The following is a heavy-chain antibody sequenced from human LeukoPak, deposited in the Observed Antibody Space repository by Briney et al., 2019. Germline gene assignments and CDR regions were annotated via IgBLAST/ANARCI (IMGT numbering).Heavy chain of an antibody. CDR3: AKNLPYGSGSYYPSDAFDI. J-gene: IGHJ3*02. CDR2: IRYDGSNK. CDR1: GFTFSSYG. V-gene: IGHV3-30*02. Sequence: PGGSLRLSCAASGFTFSSYGMHWVRQAPGKGLEWVAFIRYDGSNKYYADSVKGRFTISRDNSKNTLYLQMNSLRAEDTAVYCCAKNLPYGSGSYYPSDAFDIWGQGTMVTVSS. D-gene: IGHD3-10*01.